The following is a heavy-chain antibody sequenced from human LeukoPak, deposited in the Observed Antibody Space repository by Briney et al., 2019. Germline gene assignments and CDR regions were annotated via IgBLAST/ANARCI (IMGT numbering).Heavy chain of an antibody. CDR2: IYYSGST. J-gene: IGHJ3*02. V-gene: IGHV4-59*08. CDR1: SGSISSYY. CDR3: ARRTTVVTLAFDI. Sequence: SETLSLTCTVSSGSISSYYWSWIRQPPGKGLEWIGYIYYSGSTNYNPSLKSRVTISVDTSKNQFSLKLSSVTAADTAVYYCARRTTVVTLAFDIWGQGTMVTVSS. D-gene: IGHD4-23*01.